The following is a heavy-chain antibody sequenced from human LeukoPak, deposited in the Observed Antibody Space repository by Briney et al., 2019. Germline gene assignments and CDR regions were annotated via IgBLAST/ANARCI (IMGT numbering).Heavy chain of an antibody. J-gene: IGHJ4*02. V-gene: IGHV1-18*01. Sequence: GASVKVSCKAPGYTFTSYGISWVRQAPGQGLEWMGWISAYNGNTNYAQKLQGRVTMTRDTSISTAYMELSRLRSDDTAVYYCARPRRGSSWYDYWGQGTLVTVSS. CDR1: GYTFTSYG. CDR2: ISAYNGNT. D-gene: IGHD6-13*01. CDR3: ARPRRGSSWYDY.